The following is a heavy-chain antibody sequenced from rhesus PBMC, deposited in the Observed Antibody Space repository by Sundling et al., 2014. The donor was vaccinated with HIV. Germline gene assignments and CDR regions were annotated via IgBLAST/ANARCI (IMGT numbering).Heavy chain of an antibody. CDR2: IYGTSTNT. J-gene: IGHJ2*01. CDR1: GDSINDNFR. V-gene: IGHV4S10*01. CDR3: ARDEILEYCSGSDCEEYWYLDL. Sequence: QVQLQESGPGLLKPSETLSLTCAVSGDSINDNFRWSWIRQPPGKGLEWIGYIYGTSTNTNYNPSLKTRVTISKDTSKNQFSLKLSSVTAADTAVYYCARDEILEYCSGSDCEEYWYLDLWGPGTPITISS. D-gene: IGHD2-21*01.